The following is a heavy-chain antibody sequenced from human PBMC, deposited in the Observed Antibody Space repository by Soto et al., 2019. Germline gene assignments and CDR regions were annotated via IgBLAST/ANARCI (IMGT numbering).Heavy chain of an antibody. D-gene: IGHD6-19*01. CDR1: GLTFSVNA. J-gene: IGHJ6*02. CDR3: ATRVAADYYYYGMDV. CDR2: ISYDGSKE. V-gene: IGHV3-30-3*01. Sequence: GGSLRLSCAASGLTFSVNAVHWVRQAPGKGLEWVAFISYDGSKEYYAESVRGRFTISRDKSKNTLFLQMNSLRPEDTALYYCATRVAADYYYYGMDVWGQGTTVTVSS.